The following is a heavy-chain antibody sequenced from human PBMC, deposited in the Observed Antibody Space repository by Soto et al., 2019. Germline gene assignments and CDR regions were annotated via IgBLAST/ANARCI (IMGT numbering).Heavy chain of an antibody. J-gene: IGHJ6*02. D-gene: IGHD3-10*01. CDR1: GGSISSGGYS. CDR3: TTQGFGVLHGLVDV. V-gene: IGHV4-30-2*01. CDR2: ISKSGYT. Sequence: PSETLSLTCAVSGGSISSGGYSWSWIRQPPGKGLEWIGYISKSGYTSYNPSLKSRVMLSVGTSKNQCSLELTSVIAADAAVYYCTTQGFGVLHGLVDVWGQGTTVTVSS.